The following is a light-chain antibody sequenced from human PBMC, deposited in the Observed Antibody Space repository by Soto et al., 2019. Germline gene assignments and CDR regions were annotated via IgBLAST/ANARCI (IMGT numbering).Light chain of an antibody. CDR2: KAS. J-gene: IGKJ1*01. CDR1: QTISSW. V-gene: IGKV1-5*03. Sequence: DIQMTQSHSTLSGSVGDRVTITCLASQTISSWLAWYQQKPGKAPKPLIYKASTLKSGVPSRFSGSGSGTEFTLTISSLQPDDFATYYCQHYNSYPEAFGQGTKVDI. CDR3: QHYNSYPEA.